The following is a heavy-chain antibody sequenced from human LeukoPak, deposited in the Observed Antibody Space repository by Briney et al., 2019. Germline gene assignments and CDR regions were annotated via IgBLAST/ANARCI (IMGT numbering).Heavy chain of an antibody. CDR1: GFTFDDYA. CDR3: LKGGYAY. D-gene: IGHD5-12*01. J-gene: IGHJ4*02. V-gene: IGHV3-9*01. CDR2: ISWNSGSI. Sequence: PGGSLRLSCVASGFTFDDYAMHWVRQAPGKGLEWVSGISWNSGSIGYADSVKGRFTISRDNAKNSLYLQMNSLRAEDTVLYYCLKGGYAYWGQGTLVTVYS.